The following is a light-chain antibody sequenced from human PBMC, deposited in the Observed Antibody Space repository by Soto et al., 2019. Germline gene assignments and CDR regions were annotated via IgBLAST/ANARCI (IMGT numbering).Light chain of an antibody. V-gene: IGLV1-47*01. CDR2: TNS. J-gene: IGLJ2*01. Sequence: QPVLTQPPSASGTPGQRVTISCSGSNSNIGSNSVYWYQQLPGTAPQLLIYTNSQRPSGVPDRFSGSKSGTSASLAISGLRSEDEADYYCAAWDDSLSALVFGGGTKLTVL. CDR1: NSNIGSNS. CDR3: AAWDDSLSALV.